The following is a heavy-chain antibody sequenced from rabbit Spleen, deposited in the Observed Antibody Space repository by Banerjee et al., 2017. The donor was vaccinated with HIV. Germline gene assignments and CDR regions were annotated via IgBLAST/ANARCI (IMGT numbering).Heavy chain of an antibody. CDR1: GFSFSGILY. CDR2: IDTGDSDT. V-gene: IGHV1S45*01. Sequence: QEQLVESGGGLVKPEGSLTLTCKASGFSFSGILYMCWVRQAPGKGLEWIACIDTGDSDTYFATWAKGRFTCSKTSSTTVTLQMTSLTVADTATYFCARDTGSSFSSYGMDLWGPGTLVTVS. CDR3: ARDTGSSFSSYGMDL. D-gene: IGHD8-1*01. J-gene: IGHJ6*01.